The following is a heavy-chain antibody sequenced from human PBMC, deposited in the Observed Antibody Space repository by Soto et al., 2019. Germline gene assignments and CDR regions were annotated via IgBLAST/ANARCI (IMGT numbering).Heavy chain of an antibody. D-gene: IGHD1-7*01. CDR3: ANWNSGNHDAFDI. V-gene: IGHV3-48*01. Sequence: GGSLRLSCAASGFTFSSYSMNWVRQAPGKGLEWVSYISSSSSTIYYADSVKGRFTISRDNAKNSLYLQMNSLRAEDTAVYYCANWNSGNHDAFDIWGQGTMVTVSS. J-gene: IGHJ3*02. CDR1: GFTFSSYS. CDR2: ISSSSSTI.